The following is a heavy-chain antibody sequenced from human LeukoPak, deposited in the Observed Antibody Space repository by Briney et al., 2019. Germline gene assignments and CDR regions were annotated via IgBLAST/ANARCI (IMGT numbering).Heavy chain of an antibody. CDR1: GFTFSRCG. CDR2: ISFDGSNK. V-gene: IGHV3-30*18. D-gene: IGHD2-2*01. CDR3: AKDSSSTRSFDY. J-gene: IGHJ4*02. Sequence: PGKSLRLSCVASGFTFSRCGMHWVRQAPGKGLEWVTTISFDGSNKYYADSVKGRFTISRDNSKNALYLQMNSLRAEDSALYYCAKDSSSTRSFDYWGQGTLVTVSS.